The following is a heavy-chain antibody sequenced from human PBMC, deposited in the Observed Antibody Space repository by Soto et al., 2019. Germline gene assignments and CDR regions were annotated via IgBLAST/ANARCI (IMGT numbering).Heavy chain of an antibody. Sequence: QITLKESGPTLVKPTQTLTLTCNFSGFSLSTYGVGVGWIRQPPGKALEWLALIYWDDDTRFSPSLNSRLAITQDTSKSQVVLTMTHIDPVDTATYYCAHSPGFSMAFYYWGPGSLVTVSS. CDR1: GFSLSTYGVG. D-gene: IGHD3-10*01. V-gene: IGHV2-5*02. J-gene: IGHJ4*02. CDR3: AHSPGFSMAFYY. CDR2: IYWDDDT.